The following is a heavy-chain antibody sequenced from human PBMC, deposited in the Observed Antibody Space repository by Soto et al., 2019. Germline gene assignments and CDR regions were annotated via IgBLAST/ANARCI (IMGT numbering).Heavy chain of an antibody. V-gene: IGHV1-18*01. CDR3: ARRQWLVGGYYYGMDV. J-gene: IGHJ6*02. CDR2: ISAYNVNT. CDR1: GYTFTSYG. D-gene: IGHD6-19*01. Sequence: QVQLVQSGAEVKKPGASVKVSCKASGYTFTSYGISWVRQAPGQGLEWMGWISAYNVNTNYAQKLQGRVSMTTDTSTSTAYMELRSLRSDDTAVYYGARRQWLVGGYYYGMDVWGQGTTVTVSS.